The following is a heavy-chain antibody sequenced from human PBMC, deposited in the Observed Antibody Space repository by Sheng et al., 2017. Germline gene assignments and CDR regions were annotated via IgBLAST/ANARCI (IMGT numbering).Heavy chain of an antibody. D-gene: IGHD3-10*01. V-gene: IGHV4-59*01. CDR1: GGSISSYY. Sequence: QVQLQESGPGLVKPSETLSLTCTVSGGSISSYYWSWIRQPPGKGLEWIGYIYYSGSTNYNPSLKSRVTISVDTSKNQFSLKLSSVTAADTAVYYCARGGGSGEGVSTYYYGMDVWGQGTTVTVSS. CDR2: IYYSGST. CDR3: ARGGGSGEGVSTYYYGMDV. J-gene: IGHJ6*02.